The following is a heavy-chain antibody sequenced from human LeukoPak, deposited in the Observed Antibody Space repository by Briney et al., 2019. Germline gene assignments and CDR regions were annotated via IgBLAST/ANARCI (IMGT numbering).Heavy chain of an antibody. Sequence: PSQTLSLTCTVSGGSISTSNYYWSWIWQPPGKGLEGIGYIYYSGSTNYNPSLKSRVTISVDTSKNQFSLKLSSVTAADTAVYYCPRGPLEMATPYNWFDPWGQGTLVTVSS. V-gene: IGHV4-61*01. CDR1: GGSISTSNYY. CDR3: PRGPLEMATPYNWFDP. CDR2: IYYSGST. D-gene: IGHD5-24*01. J-gene: IGHJ5*02.